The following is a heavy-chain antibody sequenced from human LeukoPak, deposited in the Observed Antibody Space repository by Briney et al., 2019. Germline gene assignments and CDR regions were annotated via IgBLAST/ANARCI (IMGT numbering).Heavy chain of an antibody. J-gene: IGHJ2*01. D-gene: IGHD3-10*01. Sequence: GGSLRLSCAASGFRFSDYYMTWIRQAPGKGLEWISYSSSNAGTIYHTDSVKGRFTISRDNTKNLVYLQMDSLRAEDTAVYYCASGGISLVRGAFWSFDLWGRGALVTVSS. CDR2: SSSNAGTI. V-gene: IGHV3-11*01. CDR1: GFRFSDYY. CDR3: ASGGISLVRGAFWSFDL.